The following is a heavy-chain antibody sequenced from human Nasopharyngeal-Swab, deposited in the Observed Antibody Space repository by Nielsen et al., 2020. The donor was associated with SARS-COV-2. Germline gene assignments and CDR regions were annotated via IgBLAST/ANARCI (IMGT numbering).Heavy chain of an antibody. Sequence: GASLQISCAASGFTVSSNYMSWVRQAPGKGLEWVSVIYSGGSTYYADSVKGRFTISRDNSKNTLYLQMNSLRAEDTAVYYCARDMLLGAGRAYYYYMDVWGKGTTVTVSS. V-gene: IGHV3-53*01. J-gene: IGHJ6*03. CDR1: GFTVSSNY. CDR3: ARDMLLGAGRAYYYYMDV. CDR2: IYSGGST. D-gene: IGHD3-10*01.